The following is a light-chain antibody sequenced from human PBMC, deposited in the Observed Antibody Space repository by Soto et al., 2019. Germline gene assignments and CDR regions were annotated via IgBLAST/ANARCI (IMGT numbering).Light chain of an antibody. J-gene: IGKJ2*01. V-gene: IGKV1-39*01. CDR1: QSISTY. CDR2: AAS. CDR3: QQTKNIPYT. Sequence: DIQMTQSPSSLSASVGDRVTITCRASQSISTYLNWYQQKPGKAPKLLICAASNLQSGVPSRFTGSGSGTDFALTISSLQPEDFATYYCQQTKNIPYTVGQRTKLEIK.